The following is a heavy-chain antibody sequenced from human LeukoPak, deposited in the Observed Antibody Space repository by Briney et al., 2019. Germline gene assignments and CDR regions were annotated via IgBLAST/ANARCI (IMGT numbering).Heavy chain of an antibody. CDR1: GFTFSSYA. CDR2: ISGSGGST. J-gene: IGHJ6*02. V-gene: IGHV3-23*01. Sequence: GGSLRLSCAASGFTFSSYAMSWVRQAPGKGLEWVSAISGSGGSTYYADSVKGRFTISRDNSKNTLYLQMNSLRAEDTAVYYCAKEGNRRFGELLVPSYYYYGMDVWGQGTTVTVPS. D-gene: IGHD3-10*01. CDR3: AKEGNRRFGELLVPSYYYYGMDV.